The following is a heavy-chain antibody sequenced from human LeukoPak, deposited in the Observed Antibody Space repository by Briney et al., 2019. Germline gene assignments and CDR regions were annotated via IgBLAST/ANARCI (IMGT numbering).Heavy chain of an antibody. V-gene: IGHV3-21*06. CDR2: ISSTGNYI. Sequence: GGSLRLPCAASGFTFSSSGMNWVRQAPGKGLEWVSSISSTGNYIYYTESMKGRFTISRDNAKNSLFLQMNSLRAEDTAVYYCARDRGGRGLDYWGQGTLVTVSS. D-gene: IGHD4-23*01. CDR3: ARDRGGRGLDY. CDR1: GFTFSSSG. J-gene: IGHJ4*02.